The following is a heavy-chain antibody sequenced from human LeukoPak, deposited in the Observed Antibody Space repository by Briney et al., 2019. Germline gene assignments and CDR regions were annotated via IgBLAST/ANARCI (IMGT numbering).Heavy chain of an antibody. CDR2: MNPNSGNT. J-gene: IGHJ4*02. D-gene: IGHD5-24*01. CDR1: GYTFKNYD. Sequence: ASVKVSCKASGYTFKNYDINWVRQATGQGLEWMGWMNPNSGNTGFAQKFQDRVSMTRDTSINTAYMELTSLRSGDTAVHYCARATPGGLHGYSFDYWGQGTVVTVSS. V-gene: IGHV1-8*02. CDR3: ARATPGGLHGYSFDY.